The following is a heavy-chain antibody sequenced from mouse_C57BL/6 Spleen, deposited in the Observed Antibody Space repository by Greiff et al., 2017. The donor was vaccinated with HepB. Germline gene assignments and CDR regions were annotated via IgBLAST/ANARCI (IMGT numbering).Heavy chain of an antibody. Sequence: VQLQQSGPELVKPGASVKISCKASGYTFTDYYMNWVKQSHGKSLEWIGDINPNNGGTSYNQKFKGKATLTVDKSSSTAYMELRSLTSEDSAVYYCARRGAMDYWGQGTSVTVPS. V-gene: IGHV1-26*01. CDR1: GYTFTDYY. CDR2: INPNNGGT. CDR3: ARRGAMDY. J-gene: IGHJ4*01.